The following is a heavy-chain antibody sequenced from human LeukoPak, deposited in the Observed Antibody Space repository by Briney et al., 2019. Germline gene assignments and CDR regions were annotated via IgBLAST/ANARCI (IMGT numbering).Heavy chain of an antibody. CDR3: ARGTLRLGDLSLSNYFDP. J-gene: IGHJ5*02. D-gene: IGHD3-16*02. V-gene: IGHV4-4*07. CDR1: GGSMNNNY. CDR2: IHSSGST. Sequence: PSETLSLTCTVPGGSMNNNYWSWIRQPAGKGLEWVGRIHSSGSTNYNPSLKSRVTMSVDTSKNQFSLRLSSVTAADTALYYCARGTLRLGDLSLSNYFDPWGQGTLVTVSS.